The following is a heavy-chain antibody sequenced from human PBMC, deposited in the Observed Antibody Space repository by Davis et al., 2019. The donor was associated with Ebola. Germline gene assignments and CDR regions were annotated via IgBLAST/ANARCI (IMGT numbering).Heavy chain of an antibody. CDR3: ARSPTYYYDSSGYSLRMDAFDI. CDR2: IYDSGST. V-gene: IGHV4-31*03. CDR1: GGSISSDGYY. J-gene: IGHJ3*02. Sequence: SETLSLTCTVSGGSISSDGYYWSWIRQHPGKGLEWIGYIYDSGSTYYNPSLRSRVFISVDTSKNQFSLKLSSVTAADTAVYYCARSPTYYYDSSGYSLRMDAFDIWGQGTMVTVSS. D-gene: IGHD3-22*01.